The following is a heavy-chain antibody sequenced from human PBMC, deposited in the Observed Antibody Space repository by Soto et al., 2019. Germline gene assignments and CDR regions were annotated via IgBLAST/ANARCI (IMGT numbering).Heavy chain of an antibody. CDR1: GFTFGNYA. J-gene: IGHJ4*02. CDR3: ARDTIVLMVYAMFDY. CDR2: ISGSGGST. D-gene: IGHD2-8*01. V-gene: IGHV3-23*01. Sequence: GGSLRLSCAASGFTFGNYAMSWVRQAPGKGLEWVSAISGSGGSTYYADSVTGRFTISRDNSKNTLYLQMNSLRTEDTALYYCARDTIVLMVYAMFDYWGQGTLVTVSS.